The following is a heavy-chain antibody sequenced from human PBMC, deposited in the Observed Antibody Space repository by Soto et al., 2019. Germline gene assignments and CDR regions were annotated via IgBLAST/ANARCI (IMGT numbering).Heavy chain of an antibody. CDR2: ISKSDYT. D-gene: IGHD2-2*01. CDR1: GFAFNNYG. V-gene: IGHV3-21*01. J-gene: IGHJ4*02. Sequence: GGSLRLSCTVSGFAFNNYGINWVRHAPGKGLEWVSSISKSDYTYYSDSVKGRFTISRDNAKNSVSLQMNTLRVEDTAVYYCAREDSIIIPAVSDFWGQGTLVTVSS. CDR3: AREDSIIIPAVSDF.